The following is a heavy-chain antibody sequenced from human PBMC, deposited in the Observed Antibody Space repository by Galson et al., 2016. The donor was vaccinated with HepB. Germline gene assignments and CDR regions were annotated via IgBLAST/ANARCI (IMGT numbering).Heavy chain of an antibody. D-gene: IGHD3-16*01. J-gene: IGHJ4*02. CDR2: ISAYNGAT. CDR3: ARSPPIDYYYDDKYSWALLF. CDR1: VNTFSSTG. Sequence: SVKVSCKAFVNTFSSTGFTWVRQAPGQGLEWVGWISAYNGATSYAQDLQGRVTLTTDRSSNTAYLDLRNLSFDDTAIYYCARSPPIDYYYDDKYSWALLFWGQGTLVTVSS. V-gene: IGHV1-18*01.